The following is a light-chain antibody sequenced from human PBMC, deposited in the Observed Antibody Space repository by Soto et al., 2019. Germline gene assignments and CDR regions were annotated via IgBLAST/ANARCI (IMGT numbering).Light chain of an antibody. CDR1: QSITTY. CDR2: AAS. J-gene: IGKJ1*01. V-gene: IGKV1-39*01. CDR3: QQSYVSPWT. Sequence: DVQMTQSPSSLSASVGDSVTITCRASQSITTYLNWYQQKPGKAPKLLIYAASSLQSGVPSRFRGSGSATDFTLSISSLQPEDSATYSCQQSYVSPWTFGQGTKVEIK.